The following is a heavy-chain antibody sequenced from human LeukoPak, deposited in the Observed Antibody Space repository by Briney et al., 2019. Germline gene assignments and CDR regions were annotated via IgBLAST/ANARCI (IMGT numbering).Heavy chain of an antibody. CDR3: ARWDAYCSGGRCYSGDFAFDI. V-gene: IGHV3-7*01. CDR1: GFAFSIYW. D-gene: IGHD2-15*01. Sequence: GGSLRLSCAASGFAFSIYWMSWVRQAPGKGLEWVASMKGDGSVKHFLDSVEGRFTISRDNAKNSLYLQMNSLRAEDTAVYYCARWDAYCSGGRCYSGDFAFDIWGQGTMVTVSS. CDR2: MKGDGSVK. J-gene: IGHJ3*02.